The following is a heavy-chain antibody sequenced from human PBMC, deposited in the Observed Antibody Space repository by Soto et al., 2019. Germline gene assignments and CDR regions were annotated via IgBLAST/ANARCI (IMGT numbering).Heavy chain of an antibody. Sequence: GGSLLVSCASSVFTFSSYAMHWVRQAPGKGLDLVAVISYDGSNKYYADSVKGRFTISRDNSKNTLYLQMNSLRAEDTAVYYCARVGFDYDILTGLDYWGQGTMVTVSS. J-gene: IGHJ4*02. CDR1: VFTFSSYA. D-gene: IGHD3-9*01. CDR3: ARVGFDYDILTGLDY. CDR2: ISYDGSNK. V-gene: IGHV3-30-3*01.